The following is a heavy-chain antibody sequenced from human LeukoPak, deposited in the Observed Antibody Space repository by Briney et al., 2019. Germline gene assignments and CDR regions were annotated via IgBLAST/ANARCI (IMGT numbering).Heavy chain of an antibody. J-gene: IGHJ3*02. CDR3: ARDEAYYYGSNSLSDI. V-gene: IGHV3-74*01. CDR2: INSDGSST. Sequence: GGSLRLSCAASGFTFSTCAMGWVRQAPGKGLVWVSRINSDGSSTSYADSVKGRFTISRDNAKNALYLQMNSLRAEDTAVYYCARDEAYYYGSNSLSDIWGQGTMVTVSS. D-gene: IGHD3-10*01. CDR1: GFTFSTCA.